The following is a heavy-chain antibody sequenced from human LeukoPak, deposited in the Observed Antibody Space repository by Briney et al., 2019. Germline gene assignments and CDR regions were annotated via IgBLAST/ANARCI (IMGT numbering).Heavy chain of an antibody. V-gene: IGHV4-34*01. CDR2: INHSGST. CDR3: ARSIAAAGSDPFDY. J-gene: IGHJ4*02. D-gene: IGHD6-13*01. Sequence: PSETLSLTCAVYGGSFSGYYWSWIRQPPGKGLEWIGEINHSGSTNYNPSLKSRVTISVDTSKNQFSLKLSSVTAADTAVYYCARSIAAAGSDPFDYWGQGTLVTVSS. CDR1: GGSFSGYY.